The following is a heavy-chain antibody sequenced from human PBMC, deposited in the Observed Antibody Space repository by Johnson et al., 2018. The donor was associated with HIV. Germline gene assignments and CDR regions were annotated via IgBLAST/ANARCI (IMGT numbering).Heavy chain of an antibody. CDR1: GFTFSSYA. V-gene: IGHV3-30-3*01. CDR2: ISYDGSNK. J-gene: IGHJ3*02. Sequence: VQLVESGGGVVQPGRSLRLSCAASGFTFSSYAMHWVRQAPGKGLAWVAVISYDGSNKYYADSVKGRFTISRDNSKNTLYLQMNSLRAEDTAVYYCARVGQWQVHCTVCAFDIWGQGTMVTVSS. D-gene: IGHD6-19*01. CDR3: ARVGQWQVHCTVCAFDI.